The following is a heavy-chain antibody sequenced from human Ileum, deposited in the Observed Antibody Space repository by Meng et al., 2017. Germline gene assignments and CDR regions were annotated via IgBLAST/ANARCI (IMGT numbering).Heavy chain of an antibody. J-gene: IGHJ4*02. CDR1: GASISRRDW. Sequence: QVRLQESGPGLVKPSGTRSPTGAGSGASISRRDWWSWVRQPPGKGLEWIGEISQESGRTNYNPSLKSRVTISLDKSKNQFSLNLNSVTAADTAVYYCVRNEGYSLGDWGQGTLVTVSS. CDR2: ISQESGRT. V-gene: IGHV4-4*02. D-gene: IGHD2-21*01. CDR3: VRNEGYSLGD.